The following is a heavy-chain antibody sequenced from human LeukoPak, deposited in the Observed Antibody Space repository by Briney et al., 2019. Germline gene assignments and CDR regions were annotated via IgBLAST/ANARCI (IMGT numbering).Heavy chain of an antibody. V-gene: IGHV3-53*01. J-gene: IGHJ5*02. CDR1: GFTFSRSY. D-gene: IGHD5-18*01. Sequence: GGSLRLSCAASGFTFSRSYMIWARQAPGKGLEWVSVIYSGGTTYYSDSVKGRFTISRDNSKNTLYLQMNSLRAEDTAVYYCARGRGYSQSNWVDPWGQGTMVTVSA. CDR3: ARGRGYSQSNWVDP. CDR2: IYSGGTT.